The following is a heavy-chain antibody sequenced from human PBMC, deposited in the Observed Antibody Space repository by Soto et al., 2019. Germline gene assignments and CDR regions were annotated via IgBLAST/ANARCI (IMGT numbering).Heavy chain of an antibody. CDR2: IRSKAYGGTT. CDR1: GFTFGDYA. CDR3: TRDKYYSMDV. Sequence: PGGSLRLSCTASGFTFGDYAMSWVRQAPGKGLEWVGFIRSKAYGGTTEFAASVKGRFTISRDDSKSIAYLQMNSLKTEDTAVYHCTRDKYYSMDVWGQGTTVTVSS. J-gene: IGHJ6*02. V-gene: IGHV3-49*04.